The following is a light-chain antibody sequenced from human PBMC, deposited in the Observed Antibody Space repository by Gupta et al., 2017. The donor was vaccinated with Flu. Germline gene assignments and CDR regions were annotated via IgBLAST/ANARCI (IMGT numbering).Light chain of an antibody. Sequence: GDRVTITCRARQTIYHWLAWYQQKPGQVPKLLISKASSLESGVPSRFSGSGSGIDFTLTISSLQPDDFATYYCQQYNTYPITFGQGTRVEIK. CDR3: QQYNTYPIT. CDR1: QTIYHW. V-gene: IGKV1-5*03. CDR2: KAS. J-gene: IGKJ5*01.